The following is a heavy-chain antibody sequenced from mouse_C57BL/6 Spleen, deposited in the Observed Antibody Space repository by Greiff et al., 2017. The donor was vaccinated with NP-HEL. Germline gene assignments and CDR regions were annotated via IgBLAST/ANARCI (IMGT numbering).Heavy chain of an antibody. Sequence: VQLQQSGPELVKPGASVKISCKASGYTFTDYYMNWVKQSHGKSLEWIGDINPNNGGTSYNQKFKGKATLTVDKSSSTAYMELSSLTSEDSAVYYCARNVIRNPFGYWGQGTLVTVSA. J-gene: IGHJ3*01. V-gene: IGHV1-26*01. CDR3: ARNVIRNPFGY. CDR2: INPNNGGT. CDR1: GYTFTDYY. D-gene: IGHD2-1*01.